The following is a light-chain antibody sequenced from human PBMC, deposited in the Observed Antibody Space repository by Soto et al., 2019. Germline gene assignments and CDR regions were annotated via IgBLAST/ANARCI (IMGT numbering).Light chain of an antibody. CDR2: KAS. CDR1: QSISSW. Sequence: DIQMTQSPSTLSASVGDRVTITCRASQSISSWLAWYQQKPGKAPKLLIYKASGLESGAPSRFSGSGSGTEFTLTISSLQPDDFATYYCQQYNSYLLTFGGGTKVEIK. J-gene: IGKJ4*01. CDR3: QQYNSYLLT. V-gene: IGKV1-5*03.